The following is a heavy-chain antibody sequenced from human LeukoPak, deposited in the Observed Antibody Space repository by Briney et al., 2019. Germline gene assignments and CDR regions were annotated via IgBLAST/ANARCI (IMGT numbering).Heavy chain of an antibody. J-gene: IGHJ1*01. CDR1: GYTFTGYG. CDR2: MNPNSGNT. CDR3: AREYGSGSYYNEHFQH. D-gene: IGHD3-10*01. Sequence: ASVKVSCKASGYTFTGYGINWVRQATGQGLEWMGWMNPNSGNTGYAQKFQGRVTMTRNTSLSTAYMELSSLRSEDTAVYYCAREYGSGSYYNEHFQHWGQGTLVTVSS. V-gene: IGHV1-8*01.